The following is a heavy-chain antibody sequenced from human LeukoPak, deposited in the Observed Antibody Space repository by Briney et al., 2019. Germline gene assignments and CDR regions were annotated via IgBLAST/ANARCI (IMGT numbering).Heavy chain of an antibody. V-gene: IGHV3-48*01. J-gene: IGHJ4*02. CDR2: IGTDTTTI. D-gene: IGHD1-26*01. CDR1: GFTVSSYS. Sequence: GGSLRLSCAASGFTVSSYSMNWVRQAPGKGLEWVSYIGTDTTTIYYADSVKGRFTISRDNSKNTLYLQMNSLRAEDTAVYYCASTGIVGANSFDYWGQGTLVTVSS. CDR3: ASTGIVGANSFDY.